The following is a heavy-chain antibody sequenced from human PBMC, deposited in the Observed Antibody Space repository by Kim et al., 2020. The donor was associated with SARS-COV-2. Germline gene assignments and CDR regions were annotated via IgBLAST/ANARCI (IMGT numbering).Heavy chain of an antibody. CDR1: GGTFSSYA. V-gene: IGHV1-69*13. Sequence: SVKVSCKASGGTFSSYAISWVRQAPGQGLEWMGGIIPIFGTANYAQKFQGRVTITADESTSTAYMELSSLRSEDTAVYYCASGAVAGKVLGIYYYGMDVWGQGTTVTVSS. CDR3: ASGAVAGKVLGIYYYGMDV. D-gene: IGHD6-19*01. CDR2: IIPIFGTA. J-gene: IGHJ6*02.